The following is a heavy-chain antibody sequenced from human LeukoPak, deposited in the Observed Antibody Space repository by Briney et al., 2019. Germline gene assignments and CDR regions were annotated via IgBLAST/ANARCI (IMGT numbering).Heavy chain of an antibody. J-gene: IGHJ6*03. CDR1: GGSFSGYY. CDR3: ARHANPYGSGSYYTYYYYYMDV. CDR2: INHSGST. V-gene: IGHV4-34*01. D-gene: IGHD3-10*01. Sequence: SETLSLTCAVYGGSFSGYYWSWIRQPPGKGLEWIGEINHSGSTNYNPSLKSRVTISVDTSKNQFSLKLSSVTAADTAVYYCARHANPYGSGSYYTYYYYYMDVWGKGTTVTVSS.